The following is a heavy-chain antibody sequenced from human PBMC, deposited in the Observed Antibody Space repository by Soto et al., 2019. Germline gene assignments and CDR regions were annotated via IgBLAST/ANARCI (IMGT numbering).Heavy chain of an antibody. D-gene: IGHD5-18*01. CDR3: AREEHRRGYSYGLFDY. CDR2: IIPIFGTA. J-gene: IGHJ4*02. Sequence: SVKVSCKASGGTFSSCAISWVRQAPGQGLEWMGGIIPIFGTANYAQKFQGRVTITADESTSTAYMELSSLRSEDTAVYYCAREEHRRGYSYGLFDYWGQGTLVTVSS. CDR1: GGTFSSCA. V-gene: IGHV1-69*13.